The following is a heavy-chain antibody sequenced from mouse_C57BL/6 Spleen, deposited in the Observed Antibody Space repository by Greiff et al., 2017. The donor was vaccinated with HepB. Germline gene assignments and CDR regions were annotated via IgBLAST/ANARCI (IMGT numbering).Heavy chain of an antibody. Sequence: QVQLQQPGAELVKPGASVKLSCKASGYTFTSYWMQWVKQRPGQGLEWIGEIDPSDSYTNYNQKFKGKATLTVDTSSSTAYMQLSSLTSEDSAVYYCARIYYGNPFAYWGQGTLVIVSA. D-gene: IGHD2-1*01. CDR3: ARIYYGNPFAY. V-gene: IGHV1-50*01. CDR2: IDPSDSYT. CDR1: GYTFTSYW. J-gene: IGHJ3*01.